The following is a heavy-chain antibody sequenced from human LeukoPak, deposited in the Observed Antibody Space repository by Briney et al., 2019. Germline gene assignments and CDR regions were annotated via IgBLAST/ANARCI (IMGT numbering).Heavy chain of an antibody. V-gene: IGHV3-66*01. CDR1: GFTVSSNY. D-gene: IGHD1-26*01. CDR2: IYSGGST. Sequence: PGGSLRLSCAASGFTVSSNYMSWVRQAPGKGLEWVSVIYSGGSTYYADSVKGRFTISRDNSKNTLYLQMNSLRAEDTAVYYCASGTAELLRQITFDYWGQGTLVTVSS. CDR3: ASGTAELLRQITFDY. J-gene: IGHJ4*02.